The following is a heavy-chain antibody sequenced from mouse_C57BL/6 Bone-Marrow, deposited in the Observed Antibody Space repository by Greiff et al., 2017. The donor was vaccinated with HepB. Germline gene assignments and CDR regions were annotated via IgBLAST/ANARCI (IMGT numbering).Heavy chain of an antibody. D-gene: IGHD1-1*01. CDR3: ARWRGTTVVAYYAMDY. J-gene: IGHJ4*01. V-gene: IGHV1-82*01. CDR2: IYPGDGDT. Sequence: VKLMESGPELVKPGASVKISCKASGYAFSSSWMNWVKQRPGKGLEWIGRIYPGDGDTNYNGKFKGKATLTADKSSSTAYMQLSSLTSEDSAVYFCARWRGTTVVAYYAMDYWGQGTSVTVSS. CDR1: GYAFSSSW.